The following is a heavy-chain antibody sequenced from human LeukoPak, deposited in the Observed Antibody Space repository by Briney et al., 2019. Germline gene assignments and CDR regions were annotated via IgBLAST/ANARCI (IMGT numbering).Heavy chain of an antibody. CDR1: GFTVSSNY. J-gene: IGHJ4*02. CDR2: IYSGGST. D-gene: IGHD3-10*01. CDR3: ARVGYGSGSYYYFDY. V-gene: IGHV3-66*01. Sequence: GGSLRLSCAASGFTVSSNYMSWVRQAPGKGLEWVSVIYSGGSTYYAGSVRGRFTISRDNSKNTLYLQMNSLRAEDTAVYYCARVGYGSGSYYYFDYWGQGTLVTVSS.